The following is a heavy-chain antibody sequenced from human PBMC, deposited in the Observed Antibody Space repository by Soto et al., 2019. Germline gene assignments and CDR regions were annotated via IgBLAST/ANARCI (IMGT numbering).Heavy chain of an antibody. D-gene: IGHD6-13*01. CDR2: MNPNSGNT. V-gene: IGHV1-8*02. J-gene: IGHJ6*03. CDR3: ARRDQGYSSSWYYYYYYMDV. Sequence: GASVKVSCKASGGTFSSYTINWVRQATGQGLEWMGWMNPNSGNTGYAQKFQGRVTMTRNTSISTAYMELSSLRSEDTAVYYCARRDQGYSSSWYYYYYYMDVWGKGTTVTVSS. CDR1: GGTFSSYT.